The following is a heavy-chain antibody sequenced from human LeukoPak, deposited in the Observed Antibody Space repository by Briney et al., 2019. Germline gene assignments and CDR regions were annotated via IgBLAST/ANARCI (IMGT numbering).Heavy chain of an antibody. CDR2: INHSGST. D-gene: IGHD2-2*01. CDR3: ARQRSSTSYGDYGMDV. Sequence: SETLSLTCAVYGGSFSGYYWSWIRQPPGKGLEWIGEINHSGSTNYNPSLKSRVTISVDTSKNQFSLKLSSVTAADTAVYYCARQRSSTSYGDYGMDVWAQGTTVTVSS. V-gene: IGHV4-34*01. J-gene: IGHJ6*02. CDR1: GGSFSGYY.